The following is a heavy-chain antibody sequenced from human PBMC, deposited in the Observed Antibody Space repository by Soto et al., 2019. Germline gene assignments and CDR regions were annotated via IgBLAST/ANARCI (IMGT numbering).Heavy chain of an antibody. J-gene: IGHJ4*02. CDR3: TTAYV. D-gene: IGHD3-16*01. Sequence: EVQLVESGGGSVQPGGSLRLSCAASGFFFNGPAIHWVRQASGKGLEWVCRIRNHAKNYEKGYAATMEGRITNSKDDSKNTAYLHMNSLKAEDSAVYYCTTAYVWGQGTLVTVSS. V-gene: IGHV3-73*01. CDR2: IRNHAKNYEK. CDR1: GFFFNGPA.